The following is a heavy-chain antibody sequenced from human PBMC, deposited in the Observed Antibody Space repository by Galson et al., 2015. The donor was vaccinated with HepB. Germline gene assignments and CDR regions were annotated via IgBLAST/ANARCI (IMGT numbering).Heavy chain of an antibody. CDR3: AKGGPYYDMTY. V-gene: IGHV3-30*18. D-gene: IGHD3-22*01. CDR1: GFTFSSYG. J-gene: IGHJ4*02. Sequence: LRLSCAASGFTFSSYGMHWVRQAPGKGLEWVAVISYDGSNKYYADSVKGRFTISRDHSKNTLYLQMNSLRTEDTAVYYCAKGGPYYDMTYWGQGTLVTVSS. CDR2: ISYDGSNK.